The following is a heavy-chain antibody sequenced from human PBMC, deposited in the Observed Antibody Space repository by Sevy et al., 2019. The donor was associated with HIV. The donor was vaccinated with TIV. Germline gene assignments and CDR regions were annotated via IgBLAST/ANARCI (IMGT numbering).Heavy chain of an antibody. D-gene: IGHD4-17*01. CDR1: GGSISSSSYY. J-gene: IGHJ4*02. CDR3: ARQHRTVNTYFDY. V-gene: IGHV4-39*01. CDR2: IYYSGST. Sequence: SETLSLTCTVSGGSISSSSYYWGWIRQPPGKGLEWIGSIYYSGSTYYNPSLKSRVTISVDTSKNQFSLKLSSVTAADTAVYYCARQHRTVNTYFDYWGQGTLVTVSS.